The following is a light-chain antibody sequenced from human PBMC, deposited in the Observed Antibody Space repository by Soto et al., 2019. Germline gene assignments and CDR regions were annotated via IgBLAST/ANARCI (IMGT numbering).Light chain of an antibody. J-gene: IGLJ1*01. Sequence: QSVLTQPASVSGSPGQPITISCTGTSSDVGGYKYVSWYQQHPGKAPKLMIYEVSNRPSGVSNRFSGSKSGNTASLTISGLQAEDEADYYCSSYTSTSTVVFGVGTKVTVL. CDR1: SSDVGGYKY. V-gene: IGLV2-14*01. CDR2: EVS. CDR3: SSYTSTSTVV.